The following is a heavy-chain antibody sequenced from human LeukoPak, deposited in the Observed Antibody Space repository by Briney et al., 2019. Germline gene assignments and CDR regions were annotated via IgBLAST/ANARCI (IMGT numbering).Heavy chain of an antibody. J-gene: IGHJ4*02. CDR2: INHSGST. CDR3: ARESGSSGYYRNYFDY. V-gene: IGHV4-34*01. CDR1: GGSFSGYY. D-gene: IGHD3-22*01. Sequence: PSETLSLTCAVYGGSFSGYYWSWIRQPPGKGLEWIGEINHSGSTNYNPSLKSRVTISVDTSKNQFSLKLLSVTAADTAVYYCARESGSSGYYRNYFDYWGQGTLVTVSS.